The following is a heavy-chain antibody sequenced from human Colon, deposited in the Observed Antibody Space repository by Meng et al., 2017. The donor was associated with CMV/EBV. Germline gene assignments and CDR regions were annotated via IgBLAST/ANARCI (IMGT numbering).Heavy chain of an antibody. D-gene: IGHD3-22*01. V-gene: IGHV4-39*07. J-gene: IGHJ4*02. CDR2: IYYTGNT. CDR1: GGPISSNIYY. Sequence: SETLSLTCSVSGGPISSNIYYWGWIRQPPGKGLEWIGSIYYTGNTYYNPSLKSRVTISVDSSKNQVSLSLNSVTAADTAMYYCARAVLTDYYDSSGYYPFHYFDYWGQGTLVTVSS. CDR3: ARAVLTDYYDSSGYYPFHYFDY.